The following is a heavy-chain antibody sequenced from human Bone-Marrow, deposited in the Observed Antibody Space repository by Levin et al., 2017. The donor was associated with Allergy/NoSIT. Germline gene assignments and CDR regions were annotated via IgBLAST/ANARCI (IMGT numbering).Heavy chain of an antibody. Sequence: SQTLSLTCSVSGVSIPSGSYYWSWIRQPAGKGLEWIGHSYTSGNITYNPSLKSRVTISLDTSKNQFSLKLRSVTAADTAVYYCARVLQYSYYYTDVWGKGTMVTVSS. CDR3: ARVLQYSYYYTDV. CDR2: SYTSGNI. CDR1: GVSIPSGSYY. D-gene: IGHD2-21*01. V-gene: IGHV4-61*09. J-gene: IGHJ6*03.